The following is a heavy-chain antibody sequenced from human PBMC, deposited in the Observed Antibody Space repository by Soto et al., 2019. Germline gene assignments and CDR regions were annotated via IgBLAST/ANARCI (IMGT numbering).Heavy chain of an antibody. CDR1: GGSISSSSYY. J-gene: IGHJ4*02. CDR2: IYYSGST. Sequence: SETLSLTCTVSGGSISSSSYYWGWIRQPPGKGLEWIGSIYYSGSTYYNPSLKSRVTISEDTSKNQFSLKLSSVTAADTAVYYCARPYYDFWSGYYTGGFDYWGQGTLVTVSS. V-gene: IGHV4-39*01. D-gene: IGHD3-3*01. CDR3: ARPYYDFWSGYYTGGFDY.